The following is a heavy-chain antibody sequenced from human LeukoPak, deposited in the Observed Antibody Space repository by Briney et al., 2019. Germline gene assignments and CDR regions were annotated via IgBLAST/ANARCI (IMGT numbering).Heavy chain of an antibody. D-gene: IGHD3-22*01. Sequence: GGSLRLSCAASEFTFSSYWMHWVRQAPGKGLVGVSRIKSDGSTRYADSVKGRFTISRDNAKNTVSLQMTSLRAEDTGVYYCAGALSEIGGYYPEYFRHWGQGTLVIVSS. CDR1: EFTFSSYW. CDR3: AGALSEIGGYYPEYFRH. J-gene: IGHJ1*01. V-gene: IGHV3-74*01. CDR2: IKSDGST.